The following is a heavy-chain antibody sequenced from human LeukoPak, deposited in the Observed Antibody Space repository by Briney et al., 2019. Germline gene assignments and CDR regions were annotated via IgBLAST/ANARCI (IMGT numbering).Heavy chain of an antibody. CDR3: AKVDCSGGSCYSEEDY. CDR1: GFTFGDYA. V-gene: IGHV3-23*01. D-gene: IGHD2-15*01. Sequence: GGSLRLSCTASGFTFGDYAMSWVRQAPGKGLEWVSGISGSDGSTYYADSVKGRFTISRDNSKNTLYLQMNSLRAEDTAVYFCAKVDCSGGSCYSEEDYWGQGTLVTVSS. CDR2: ISGSDGST. J-gene: IGHJ4*02.